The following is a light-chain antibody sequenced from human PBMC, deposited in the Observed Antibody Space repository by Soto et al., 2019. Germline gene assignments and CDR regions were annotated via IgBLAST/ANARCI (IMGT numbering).Light chain of an antibody. Sequence: DIVLTQYPATLSLSPGERATLSCRASQSVSSYLAWYQQKPGQAPRLLIYDASNRATGIPARFSGSGSGTDFTLTISSLEPEDFAVYYCQQRSNWPPLTFGGGTKVDIK. J-gene: IGKJ4*01. CDR3: QQRSNWPPLT. CDR2: DAS. CDR1: QSVSSY. V-gene: IGKV3-11*01.